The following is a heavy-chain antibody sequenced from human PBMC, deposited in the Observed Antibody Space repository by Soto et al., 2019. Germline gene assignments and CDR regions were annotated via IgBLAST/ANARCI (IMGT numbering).Heavy chain of an antibody. J-gene: IGHJ6*02. CDR3: VKYPDFYSYTIDV. CDR2: ITGSGTST. CDR1: GFTFSGYA. Sequence: GGSLRLSCAASGFTFSGYAMTWVRQAPGKGLEWVSSITGSGTSTYYADSVKGRFIISRDNSKNTVSLQMNSLRADDTAVYYCVKYPDFYSYTIDVWGQGPMGTLYS. V-gene: IGHV3-23*01.